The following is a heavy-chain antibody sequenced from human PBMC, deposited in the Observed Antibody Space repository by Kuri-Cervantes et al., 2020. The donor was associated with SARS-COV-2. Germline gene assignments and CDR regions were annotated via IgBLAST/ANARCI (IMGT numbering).Heavy chain of an antibody. D-gene: IGHD2-2*01. CDR1: GYSISSGYY. Sequence: GSLRLSCTVSGYSISSGYYWGWIRQPPGKGLEWTGSIYHSGSTYYNPSLKSRVTISVDTSKNQFSLKLSSVAAADTAVYYCARVRYCSSTSCRLGWYFDLWGRGTLVTVSS. V-gene: IGHV4-38-2*02. CDR2: IYHSGST. J-gene: IGHJ2*01. CDR3: ARVRYCSSTSCRLGWYFDL.